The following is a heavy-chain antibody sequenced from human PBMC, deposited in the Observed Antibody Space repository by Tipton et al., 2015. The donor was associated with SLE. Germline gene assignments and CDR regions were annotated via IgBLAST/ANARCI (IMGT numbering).Heavy chain of an antibody. CDR1: GGSMSTSDYY. V-gene: IGHV4-39*07. Sequence: TLSLTCSVSGGSMSTSDYYWGWICQPPGEGLEWIGSIYHSGSTHYNPSLKSRLTMSVDTSKNQFSLEVRSVTAADTAVYYCARGELGAEFDYWGQGTLVTVSS. J-gene: IGHJ4*02. CDR3: ARGELGAEFDY. D-gene: IGHD7-27*01. CDR2: IYHSGST.